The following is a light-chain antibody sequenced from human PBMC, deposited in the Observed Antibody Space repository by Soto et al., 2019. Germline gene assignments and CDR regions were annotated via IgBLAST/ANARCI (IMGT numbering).Light chain of an antibody. CDR3: QQYNNWPYT. CDR2: GAS. Sequence: MVMTQSPATLSVSPGERATLSCRASQSVSTKLAWYQQKPGQAPRLLIYGASTRATGIPARFSGSGSGTAAPPTISSLQSEDFAVYYCQQYNNWPYTFGRGTRVDI. CDR1: QSVSTK. J-gene: IGKJ3*01. V-gene: IGKV3D-15*01.